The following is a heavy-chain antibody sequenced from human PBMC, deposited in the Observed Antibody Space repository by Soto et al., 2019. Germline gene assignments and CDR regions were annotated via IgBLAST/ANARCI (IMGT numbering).Heavy chain of an antibody. D-gene: IGHD3-10*01. Sequence: QVQLVQSGAEVKKPGASVKVSCKASGYTFTGYYMHWVRQAPGQGLEWMGWINPNSGGTNYAQKFQGWVTMTRDTSISTAYMELSRLRSDDTAVYYCARDYYGSGSYYKYYYYYYGMDVWGQGTTVTVSS. CDR1: GYTFTGYY. CDR2: INPNSGGT. CDR3: ARDYYGSGSYYKYYYYYYGMDV. J-gene: IGHJ6*02. V-gene: IGHV1-2*04.